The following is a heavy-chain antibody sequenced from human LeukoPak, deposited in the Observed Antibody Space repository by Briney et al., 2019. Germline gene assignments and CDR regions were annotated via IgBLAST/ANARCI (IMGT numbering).Heavy chain of an antibody. V-gene: IGHV3-20*04. Sequence: RPGGSLRLSCAASGFTFSSYSMNWVRQAPGKGLEWVSGINWNGGSTGYADSVKGRFTISRDNAKNSLYLQMNSLRAEDTALYYCARTPGGYRPYYFGYWGQGTLVTVSS. CDR2: INWNGGST. J-gene: IGHJ4*02. CDR3: ARTPGGYRPYYFGY. D-gene: IGHD3-16*02. CDR1: GFTFSSYS.